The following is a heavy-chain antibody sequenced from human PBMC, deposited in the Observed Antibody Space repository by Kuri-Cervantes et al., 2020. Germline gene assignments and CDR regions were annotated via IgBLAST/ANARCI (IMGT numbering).Heavy chain of an antibody. Sequence: GESLKISCAASGFTVSSNYMSWVRQAPGKGLEWVANIKQDGSEKYYVDSVKGRFTISRDNSKNTLYLQMNSLRAEDTAVYYCASISHHSGYYYGSGSVNPAFDYWGQGTLVTVSS. V-gene: IGHV3-7*01. CDR2: IKQDGSEK. CDR3: ASISHHSGYYYGSGSVNPAFDY. CDR1: GFTVSSNY. J-gene: IGHJ4*02. D-gene: IGHD3-10*01.